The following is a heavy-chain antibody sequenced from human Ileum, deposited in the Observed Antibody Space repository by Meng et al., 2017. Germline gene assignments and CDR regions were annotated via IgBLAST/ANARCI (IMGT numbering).Heavy chain of an antibody. D-gene: IGHD7-27*01. CDR1: GGSVSTSDYQ. Sequence: GKLQEPGPGLVRPSETLSLICTVSGGSVSTSDYQWGWIRQPPGKGLEWIGYAGTNYNPSLKSRVTISVDTSKRQFSLKLTSVTAADTAVYYCARDHWGSLDYWGQGILVTVSS. J-gene: IGHJ4*02. CDR2: AGT. CDR3: ARDHWGSLDY. V-gene: IGHV4-61*08.